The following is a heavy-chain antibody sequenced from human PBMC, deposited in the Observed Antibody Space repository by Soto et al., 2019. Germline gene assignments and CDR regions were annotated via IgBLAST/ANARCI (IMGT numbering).Heavy chain of an antibody. CDR3: ARAQYYYDSSGYFDY. CDR1: GHTFTGYY. V-gene: IGHV1-2*04. J-gene: IGHJ4*02. CDR2: INPNSGGT. Sequence: ASVKVSCKASGHTFTGYYMHWVRQAPGQGLEWMGWINPNSGGTNYAQKFQGWVTMTRDTSISTAYMELSRLRSDDTAVYYCARAQYYYDSSGYFDYWGQGTLVTVSS. D-gene: IGHD3-22*01.